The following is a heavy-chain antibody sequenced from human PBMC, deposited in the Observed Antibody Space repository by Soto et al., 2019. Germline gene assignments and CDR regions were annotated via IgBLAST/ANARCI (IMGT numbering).Heavy chain of an antibody. CDR1: GYTLTELS. J-gene: IGHJ2*01. CDR3: ATGGYCSGGSCLSRWYFDL. V-gene: IGHV1-24*01. CDR2: FDPEDGET. Sequence: ASVKVSCKVSGYTLTELSVHWVRQAPGKGLEWMGGFDPEDGETIYAQKFQGRVTMTEDTSTDTAYMELSSLRSEDTAVYYCATGGYCSGGSCLSRWYFDLWGRGTLVTVSS. D-gene: IGHD2-15*01.